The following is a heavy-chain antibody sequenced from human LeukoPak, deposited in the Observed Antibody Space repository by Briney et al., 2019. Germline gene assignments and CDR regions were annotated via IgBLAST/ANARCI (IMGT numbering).Heavy chain of an antibody. Sequence: SQTLSLTCAVSGGSISSGGYSWSWIRQPPGKGLEWIGYIYHSGSTYYNPSLKSRVTISADRSKNQFSLKLSSVTAADTAVYYCARLTGGYGDYSRYYYFDYWGQGTLVTVSS. D-gene: IGHD4-17*01. J-gene: IGHJ4*02. CDR2: IYHSGST. V-gene: IGHV4-30-2*01. CDR1: GGSISSGGYS. CDR3: ARLTGGYGDYSRYYYFDY.